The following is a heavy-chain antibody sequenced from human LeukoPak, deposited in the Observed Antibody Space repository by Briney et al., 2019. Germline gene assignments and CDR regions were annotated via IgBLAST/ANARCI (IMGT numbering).Heavy chain of an antibody. CDR2: ISGSGGST. J-gene: IGHJ4*02. Sequence: PGGSLRLSCAASGFTFSSYAMSWVRQAPGKGLEWVSAISGSGGSTYYADSVKGRFTISRDNSKNTLYLQMNSLRAEDTAVYYCAKEGSPYYDSSGYSKGYYFDYWGQGTLVTVSS. CDR1: GFTFSSYA. V-gene: IGHV3-23*01. D-gene: IGHD3-22*01. CDR3: AKEGSPYYDSSGYSKGYYFDY.